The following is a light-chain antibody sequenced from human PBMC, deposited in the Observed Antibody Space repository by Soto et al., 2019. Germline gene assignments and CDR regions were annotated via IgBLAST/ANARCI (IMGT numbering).Light chain of an antibody. CDR3: QQRNIWPPVT. CDR1: QSVSSSF. V-gene: IGKV3D-20*02. Sequence: EIVLTQSPGPLSLSPGERATLSCRSSQSVSSSFVAWFQQQAVQAPRLLIYGTSSRATGIPDRFSGSGSGTDFTPTISSLEPEDSSVYYCQQRNIWPPVTLGQGTRLEIK. CDR2: GTS. J-gene: IGKJ5*01.